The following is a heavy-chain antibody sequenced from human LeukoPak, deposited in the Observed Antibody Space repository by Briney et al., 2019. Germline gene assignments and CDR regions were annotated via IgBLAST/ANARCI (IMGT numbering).Heavy chain of an antibody. D-gene: IGHD6-19*01. V-gene: IGHV1-18*04. Sequence: GASVKVSCKASGYTFTSYGISWVRQAPGQGLEWMGWISAYNGNTNYAQKLQGRVTMTTDTSTSTAYMELRSLRSDDTAVYYCARDLGALPVAGSFDYWGQGTLVTVSS. J-gene: IGHJ4*02. CDR3: ARDLGALPVAGSFDY. CDR2: ISAYNGNT. CDR1: GYTFTSYG.